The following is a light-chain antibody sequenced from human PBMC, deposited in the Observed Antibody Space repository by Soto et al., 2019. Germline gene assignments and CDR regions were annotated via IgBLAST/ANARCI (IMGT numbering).Light chain of an antibody. Sequence: GDRVTITCRASQGISSDFAWYQQRPGKTPKLLIYDASSLESGVPSRFSGSGSGTDFTLTITSLQPEDFATYYCQQFNSYPQTFGQGTKVDIK. CDR2: DAS. V-gene: IGKV1-13*02. J-gene: IGKJ1*01. CDR1: QGISSD. CDR3: QQFNSYPQT.